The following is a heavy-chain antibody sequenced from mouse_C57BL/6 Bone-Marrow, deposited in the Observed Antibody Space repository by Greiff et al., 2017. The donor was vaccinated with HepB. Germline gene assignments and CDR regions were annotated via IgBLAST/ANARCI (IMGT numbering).Heavy chain of an antibody. J-gene: IGHJ3*01. CDR3: ARGGFAY. CDR1: GYTFTDYY. CDR2: INPNNGGT. V-gene: IGHV1-26*01. Sequence: EVKLMESGPELVKPGASVKISCKASGYTFTDYYMNWVKQSHGKSLEWIGDINPNNGGTSYNQKFKGKATLTVDKSSSTAYMELRSLTSEDSAVYYCARGGFAYWGQGTLVTVSA.